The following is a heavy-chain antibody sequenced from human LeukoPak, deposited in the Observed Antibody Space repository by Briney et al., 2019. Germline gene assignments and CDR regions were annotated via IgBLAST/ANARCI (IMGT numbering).Heavy chain of an antibody. CDR2: ISSSGSTI. CDR3: ARDHPYYYDSSGYDAFDI. D-gene: IGHD3-22*01. V-gene: IGHV3-48*03. Sequence: GGSLRLSCAASGFTFSSYEMNWVRQAPGKGLEWVSYISSSGSTIYYADSVKGRFTISRDNAKNSLYLQMNSLRAEDTAVYYCARDHPYYYDSSGYDAFDIWGQGTMVTVSS. J-gene: IGHJ3*02. CDR1: GFTFSSYE.